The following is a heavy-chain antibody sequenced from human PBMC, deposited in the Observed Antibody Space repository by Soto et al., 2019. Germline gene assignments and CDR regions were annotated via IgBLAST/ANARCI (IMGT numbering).Heavy chain of an antibody. J-gene: IGHJ3*02. Sequence: EVQLVESGGDLVQPGGSLRLSCAASGFSFGSSWMTWVRQAPGKGLEWVANIKKDGSKINYLDSVRGRFTVSRDNAKNSLYLKMNSLTAEGTALYLCARDVTTGSVILYLDAWDIWGQWTMVTVSS. CDR3: ARDVTTGSVILYLDAWDI. V-gene: IGHV3-7*05. CDR1: GFSFGSSW. CDR2: IKKDGSKI. D-gene: IGHD3-10*01.